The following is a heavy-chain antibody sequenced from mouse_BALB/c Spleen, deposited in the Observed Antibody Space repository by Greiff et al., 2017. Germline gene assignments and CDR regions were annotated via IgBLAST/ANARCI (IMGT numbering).Heavy chain of an antibody. D-gene: IGHD6-1*01. CDR2: IDPANGNT. V-gene: IGHV14-3*02. Sequence: VQLKESGAELVKPGASVKLSCTASGFNIKDTYMHWVKQRPEQGLEWIGRIDPANGNTKYDPKFQGKATITADTSSNTAYLQLSSLTSEDTAVYYCARGGSYWYFDVWGAGTTVTVSS. CDR3: ARGGSYWYFDV. CDR1: GFNIKDTY. J-gene: IGHJ1*01.